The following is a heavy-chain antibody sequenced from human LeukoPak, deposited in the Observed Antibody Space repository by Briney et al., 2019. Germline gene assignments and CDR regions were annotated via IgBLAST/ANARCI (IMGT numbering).Heavy chain of an antibody. D-gene: IGHD3-22*01. V-gene: IGHV3-23*01. Sequence: PGGSLRLSCAASGFTFTDYAMSWFRQAPGKGLDWVSAISGSGDNTYYADSVKGRFTISRDNSKNTLYLQMNSLRAEDTAIYYCAKDWDYYDSSGYSSPLDYWGQGTLVTVSS. J-gene: IGHJ4*02. CDR2: ISGSGDNT. CDR3: AKDWDYYDSSGYSSPLDY. CDR1: GFTFTDYA.